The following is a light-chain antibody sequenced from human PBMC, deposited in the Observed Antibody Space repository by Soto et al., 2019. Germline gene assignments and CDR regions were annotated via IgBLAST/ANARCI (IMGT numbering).Light chain of an antibody. CDR3: SSYISSSTVVV. Sequence: QSVLTQPASVSGSPGQSITISCTGTSRDVGGYNYVSWHQQHPGKAPKVIITEVSNRPSGVSNRFSGSKSGNTASLTISGLQAEDEADYYCSSYISSSTVVVFGGGTQLTVL. J-gene: IGLJ2*01. V-gene: IGLV2-14*01. CDR1: SRDVGGYNY. CDR2: EVS.